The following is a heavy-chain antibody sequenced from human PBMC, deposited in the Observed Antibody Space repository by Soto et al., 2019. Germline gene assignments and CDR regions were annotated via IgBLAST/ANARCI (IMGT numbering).Heavy chain of an antibody. CDR1: GYTFTSYA. Sequence: QVQLVQSGAEVKKPGASVKVSCKASGYTFTSYAMHWVRQAPGQRLEWMGWINAGNGNTKYSQKFQGRVTITRDTSASTGYMELSSLRSEDTAVYYCAKSATVPAAIDYWGQGTLVTVSS. J-gene: IGHJ4*02. D-gene: IGHD2-2*02. CDR3: AKSATVPAAIDY. V-gene: IGHV1-3*01. CDR2: INAGNGNT.